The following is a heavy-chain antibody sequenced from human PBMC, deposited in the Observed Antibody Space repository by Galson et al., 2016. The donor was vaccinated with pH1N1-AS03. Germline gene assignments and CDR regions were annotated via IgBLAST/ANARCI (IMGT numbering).Heavy chain of an antibody. Sequence: SLRLSCAASGFTFKGYDMHWVRQSSGKGLEWVALISGAGGSTFYAHTVQGRFTISRDNTTNSLYLQMDSLRGDDTALYYCAKDTGVFGYYYTFDYWGLGTLVTVSS. CDR2: ISGAGGST. J-gene: IGHJ4*02. V-gene: IGHV3-43D*03. CDR1: GFTFKGYD. D-gene: IGHD3-3*01. CDR3: AKDTGVFGYYYTFDY.